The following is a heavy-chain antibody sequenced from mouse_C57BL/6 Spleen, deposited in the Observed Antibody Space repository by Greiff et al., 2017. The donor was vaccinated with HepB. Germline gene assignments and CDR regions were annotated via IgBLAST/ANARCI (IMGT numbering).Heavy chain of an antibody. V-gene: IGHV1-64*01. CDR2: IHPNSGST. CDR1: GYTFTSYW. D-gene: IGHD4-1*01. Sequence: QVQLQQPGAELVKPGASVKLSCKASGYTFTSYWMHWVKQRPGQGLEWIGMIHPNSGSTNYNEKFKSKATLTVDKSSSTAYMQLSSLTSEDSAVYYCASRSRANWSFDYWGQGTTLTVSS. J-gene: IGHJ2*01. CDR3: ASRSRANWSFDY.